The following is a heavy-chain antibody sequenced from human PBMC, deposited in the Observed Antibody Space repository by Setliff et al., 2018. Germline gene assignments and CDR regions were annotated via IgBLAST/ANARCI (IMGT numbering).Heavy chain of an antibody. CDR2: MNPNSGNT. Sequence: GASVKVSCKASGYTFTSYDINWVRQATGQGLEWMGWMNPNSGNTGYAQKFQGRVTMTRNTSISTAYMELSSLRSEDTAVYYCAREVDSSGWYGIDPWGQGTLVTVSS. D-gene: IGHD6-19*01. CDR3: AREVDSSGWYGIDP. J-gene: IGHJ5*02. CDR1: GYTFTSYD. V-gene: IGHV1-8*02.